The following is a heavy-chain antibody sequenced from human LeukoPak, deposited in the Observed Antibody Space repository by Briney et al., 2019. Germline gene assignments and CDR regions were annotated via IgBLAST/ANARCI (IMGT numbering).Heavy chain of an antibody. D-gene: IGHD2-2*01. Sequence: PSEALALTCAVYGGSFSGYYWSWIRQPPGKGLEWIGEINHSGSTNYNPALKRRVTISVDTSKNKFSLKLSSVTAADTAVYYCARGVAGDIVVVPAAIGAGPLDYWGQGTLVTVSS. CDR1: GGSFSGYY. J-gene: IGHJ4*02. CDR2: INHSGST. V-gene: IGHV4-34*01. CDR3: ARGVAGDIVVVPAAIGAGPLDY.